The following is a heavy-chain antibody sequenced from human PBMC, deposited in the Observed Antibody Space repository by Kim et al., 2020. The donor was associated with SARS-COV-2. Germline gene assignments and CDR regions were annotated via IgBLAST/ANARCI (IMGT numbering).Heavy chain of an antibody. CDR3: ARGGCSSTSCYSFDY. D-gene: IGHD2-2*01. Sequence: ASVKVSCKASGYTFTSYAMHWVRQAPGQRLEWMGWINAGNGNTKYSQKFQGRVTITRDTSASTAYMELSSLRSEDTAVYYCARGGCSSTSCYSFDYWGQGTLVTVSS. CDR2: INAGNGNT. V-gene: IGHV1-3*01. CDR1: GYTFTSYA. J-gene: IGHJ4*02.